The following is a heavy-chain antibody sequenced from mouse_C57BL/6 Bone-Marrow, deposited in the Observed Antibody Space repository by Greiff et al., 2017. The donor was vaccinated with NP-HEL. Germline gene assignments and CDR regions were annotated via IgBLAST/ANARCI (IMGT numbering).Heavy chain of an antibody. D-gene: IGHD2-1*01. CDR1: GYTFTSYW. J-gene: IGHJ2*01. V-gene: IGHV1-59*01. Sequence: QVQLQQPGAELVRPGTSVKLSCKASGYTFTSYWMHWVKQRPGQGLEWIGVIYPSDSYTNYNQKFKGKATLTVDTSSSTAYMQLSSLTSEDSAVYYCARDYYGNNFDYWGRGTALTVSS. CDR2: IYPSDSYT. CDR3: ARDYYGNNFDY.